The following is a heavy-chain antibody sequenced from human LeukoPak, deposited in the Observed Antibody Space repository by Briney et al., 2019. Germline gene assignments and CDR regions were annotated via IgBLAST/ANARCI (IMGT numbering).Heavy chain of an antibody. D-gene: IGHD6-13*01. V-gene: IGHV3-66*01. CDR1: GFTVSSNY. J-gene: IGHJ4*02. CDR2: IYSGGST. CDR3: ARNRGRYSSSPGGY. Sequence: GGSLRLSCAASGFTVSSNYMSWVRQAPGKGLEWVSVIYSGGSTYYADSVKGRFTISRDNSKNTLYLQMNSLRAEDTAVYYCARNRGRYSSSPGGYWGQGTLVTVSS.